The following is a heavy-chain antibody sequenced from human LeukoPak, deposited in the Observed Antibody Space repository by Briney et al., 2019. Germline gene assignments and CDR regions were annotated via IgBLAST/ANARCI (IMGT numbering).Heavy chain of an antibody. CDR2: ISYDGSNK. CDR3: AREYYYDSSGYPQYFDY. D-gene: IGHD3-22*01. Sequence: GGSLRLSCAASGFTFSSYAMHWVRQAPGKGLEWVAVISYDGSNKYYADSVKGRFTISRDNSKNTLYLQMNSLRAEDTAVYYCAREYYYDSSGYPQYFDYWGQGTLVIVSS. V-gene: IGHV3-30-3*01. J-gene: IGHJ4*02. CDR1: GFTFSSYA.